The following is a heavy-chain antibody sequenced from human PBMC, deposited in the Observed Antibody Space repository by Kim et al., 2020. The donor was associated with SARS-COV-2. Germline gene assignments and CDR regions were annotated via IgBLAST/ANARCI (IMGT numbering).Heavy chain of an antibody. Sequence: ADSVKGRFTISRDNSKNTLYLQMNSLRAEDTAVYYCAKPAGVVFRAPLLYWGQGTLVTVSS. D-gene: IGHD2-8*02. J-gene: IGHJ4*02. V-gene: IGHV3-30*02. CDR3: AKPAGVVFRAPLLY.